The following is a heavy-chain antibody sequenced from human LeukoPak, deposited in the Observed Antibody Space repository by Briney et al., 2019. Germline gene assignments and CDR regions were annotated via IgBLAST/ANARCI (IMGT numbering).Heavy chain of an antibody. CDR1: GFTFSSYA. D-gene: IGHD3-22*01. J-gene: IGHJ4*02. V-gene: IGHV3-23*01. CDR3: AKDYYDSSGYLSYFDY. CDR2: ISGSGGST. Sequence: GGSLRLSCAASGFTFSSYAMSWVRQAPGKGLEWVSAISGSGGSTYYADSVKGRFTISRDNSKNTLYLQMNSLRAEDTAVYYCAKDYYDSSGYLSYFDYWGQGTLVTVSS.